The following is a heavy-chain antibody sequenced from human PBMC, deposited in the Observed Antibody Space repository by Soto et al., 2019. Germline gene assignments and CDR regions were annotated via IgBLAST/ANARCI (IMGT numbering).Heavy chain of an antibody. CDR1: GYTFTSYG. CDR2: ISAYNGNT. J-gene: IGHJ3*02. Sequence: ASVKVSCKASGYTFTSYGISWVRQAPGQGLEWMGWISAYNGNTNYAQKLQGRVTMTTDTSTSTAYMELRSLRSDDTAVYYCARDAPGRGSYDYIWGSYRFDAFDIWGQGTMVTVSS. V-gene: IGHV1-18*01. CDR3: ARDAPGRGSYDYIWGSYRFDAFDI. D-gene: IGHD3-16*02.